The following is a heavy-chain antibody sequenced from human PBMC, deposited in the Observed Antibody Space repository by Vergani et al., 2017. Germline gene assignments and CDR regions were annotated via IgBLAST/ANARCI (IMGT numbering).Heavy chain of an antibody. V-gene: IGHV3-23*01. D-gene: IGHD3-3*01. CDR3: AKGAHYDFWSGYYYFDY. CDR2: ISGSGGST. Sequence: EVQLLESGGGLVQPGGSLRLSCAASGFTFSSYAMSWVRQAPGKGLEWVSAISGSGGSTYYADSVKGRFTISRDNSKNTLYLQMNSLRAEDTAVYYCAKGAHYDFWSGYYYFDYWGQGTLVTVSS. CDR1: GFTFSSYA. J-gene: IGHJ4*02.